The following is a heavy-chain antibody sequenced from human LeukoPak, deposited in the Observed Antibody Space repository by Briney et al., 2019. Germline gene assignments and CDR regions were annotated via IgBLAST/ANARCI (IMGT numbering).Heavy chain of an antibody. CDR2: ISSSSSYI. Sequence: GGSLRLSCAASGFTFSNYSMNWVRQAPGKGLEWVSSISSSSSYIYYSDSVKGRFTISRDNAKNSLYLQMNSLRAEDTAVYYCARDCYENVIVPAAAAYWGQGTLVTVSS. D-gene: IGHD2-2*01. J-gene: IGHJ4*02. CDR1: GFTFSNYS. CDR3: ARDCYENVIVPAAAAY. V-gene: IGHV3-21*03.